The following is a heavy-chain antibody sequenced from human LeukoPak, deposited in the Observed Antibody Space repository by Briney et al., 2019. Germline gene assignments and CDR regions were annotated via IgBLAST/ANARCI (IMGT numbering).Heavy chain of an antibody. CDR3: AKDRGWFGGSLANFDY. CDR1: EFTFSSYA. V-gene: IGHV3-23*01. J-gene: IGHJ4*02. Sequence: PGGSLRLSCAPSEFTFSSYAMSWVRQAPGKGLQWVSGISGSGDSTYYADSVKGRFTISRDNSGYTLYLEVNSLRAEDTAVYYCAKDRGWFGGSLANFDYWGQGTLVTVSS. D-gene: IGHD3-10*01. CDR2: ISGSGDST.